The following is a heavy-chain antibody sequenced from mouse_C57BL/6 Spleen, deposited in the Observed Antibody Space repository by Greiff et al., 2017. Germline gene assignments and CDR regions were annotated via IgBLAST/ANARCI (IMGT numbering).Heavy chain of an antibody. V-gene: IGHV1-72*01. J-gene: IGHJ2*01. CDR1: GYTFTSYW. CDR2: IDPNSGGT. CDR3: ALDSSGYADY. D-gene: IGHD3-2*02. Sequence: QVHVKQPGAELVKPGASVKLSCKASGYTFTSYWMHWVKQRPGRGLEWSGRIDPNSGGTKYNEKFKSKATLTVDKPSSTAYMQLSSLTSEDSAVYYCALDSSGYADYWGQGTTLTVSS.